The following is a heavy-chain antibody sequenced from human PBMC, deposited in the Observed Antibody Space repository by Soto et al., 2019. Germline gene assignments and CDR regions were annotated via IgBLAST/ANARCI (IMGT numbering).Heavy chain of an antibody. D-gene: IGHD3-9*01. CDR2: ISYSGIT. CDR1: GASIRSGGYC. J-gene: IGHJ4*02. CDR3: AREALALTDSFHFDY. V-gene: IGHV4-31*03. Sequence: SETLSLTSTFSGASIRSGGYCWTWIRKHPEKGLEWIGYISYSGITYYHPSLKSRVTISVDTSKNQFSLNLSSVTAADTAVYYCAREALALTDSFHFDYWGQGALVTVSS.